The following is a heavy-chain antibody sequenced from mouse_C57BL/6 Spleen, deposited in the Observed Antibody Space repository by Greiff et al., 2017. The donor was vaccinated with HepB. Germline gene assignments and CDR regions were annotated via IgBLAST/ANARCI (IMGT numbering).Heavy chain of an antibody. CDR1: GYTFTEYT. CDR2: FYPGSGSI. D-gene: IGHD2-1*01. CDR3: ARHEADYGNYRGYYFDY. J-gene: IGHJ2*01. Sequence: QVQLQQSGAELVKPGASVKLSCKASGYTFTEYTIHWVKQRSGQGLEWIGWFYPGSGSIKYNEKFKDKATLTADKSSSTVYMELSRLTSEDSAVYFCARHEADYGNYRGYYFDYWGQGTTLTVSS. V-gene: IGHV1-62-2*01.